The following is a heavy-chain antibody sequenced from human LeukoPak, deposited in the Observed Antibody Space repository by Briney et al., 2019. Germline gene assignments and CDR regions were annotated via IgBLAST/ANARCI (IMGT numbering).Heavy chain of an antibody. D-gene: IGHD5-18*01. CDR3: ARVQRYSYGFTEFDY. CDR2: IYYSGST. J-gene: IGHJ4*02. CDR1: GGSISSYY. V-gene: IGHV4-59*01. Sequence: SETPSLTCTVSGGSISSYYWSWIRQPPGKGLEWIGYIYYSGSTNYNPSLKSRVTISVDTSKSQFSLKLSSVTAADTAVYYCARVQRYSYGFTEFDYWGQGTLVTVSS.